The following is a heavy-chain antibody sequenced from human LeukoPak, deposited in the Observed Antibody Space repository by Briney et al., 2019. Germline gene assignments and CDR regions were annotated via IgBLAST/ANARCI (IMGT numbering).Heavy chain of an antibody. CDR1: GVSGSATRSM. V-gene: IGHV6-1*01. CDR2: TYYRSQSNY. J-gene: IGHJ6*02. D-gene: IGHD1/OR15-1a*01. Sequence: SQTVSRKGSISGVSGSATRSMWNWTRQSPSRGLEWLGKTYYRSQSNYDYAQSVESRIPISPDTSENRFSLQLQFVTPADSAVYYCARRRHANNGVDVWGQGTTVTVSS. CDR3: ARRRHANNGVDV.